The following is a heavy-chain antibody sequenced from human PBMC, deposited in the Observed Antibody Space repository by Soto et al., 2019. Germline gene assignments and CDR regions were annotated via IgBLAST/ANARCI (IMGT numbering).Heavy chain of an antibody. D-gene: IGHD6-19*01. V-gene: IGHV4-4*07. CDR2: ISTSGTT. CDR1: GASISSYF. CDR3: AREAGPDRWFDP. Sequence: SETLSLTCTVSGASISSYFWTWIRQPAGKGLDWIGRISTSGTTNYNPSLKSRVTMSVDTSKNHSSLNLSSVTAADTAVYYCAREAGPDRWFDPWGQGTLVTVS. J-gene: IGHJ5*02.